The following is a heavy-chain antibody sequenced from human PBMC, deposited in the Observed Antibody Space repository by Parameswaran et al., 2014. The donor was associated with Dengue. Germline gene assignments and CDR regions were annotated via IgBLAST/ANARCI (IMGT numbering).Heavy chain of an antibody. Sequence: WVRQAPGQGLEWMGWINPNSGGTNYAQKFQGRVTMTRDTSISTAYMELSRLRSDDTAVYYCARWRWYYGSGTFNGMDVWGQGDHGHRLL. CDR2: INPNSGGT. J-gene: IGHJ6*02. CDR3: ARWRWYYGSGTFNGMDV. D-gene: IGHD3-10*01. V-gene: IGHV1-2*02.